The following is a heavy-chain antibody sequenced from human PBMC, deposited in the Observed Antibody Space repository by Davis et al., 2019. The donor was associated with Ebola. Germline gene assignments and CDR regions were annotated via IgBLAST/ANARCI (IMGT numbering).Heavy chain of an antibody. CDR2: IYHSETT. CDR1: GLTFRSYW. CDR3: ARGDYAKRLDV. V-gene: IGHV4-34*01. D-gene: IGHD2-2*01. Sequence: PGGSLRLSCAASGLTFRSYWMSWVRQAPGKGLEWIGEIYHSETTNHNSPLESRVTMSLDKSNNQFSLKLSSVTAADTAVYYCARGDYAKRLDVWGKGTTVTVSS. J-gene: IGHJ6*04.